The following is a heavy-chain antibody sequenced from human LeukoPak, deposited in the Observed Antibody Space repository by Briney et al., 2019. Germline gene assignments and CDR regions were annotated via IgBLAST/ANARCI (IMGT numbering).Heavy chain of an antibody. CDR2: ISGSGYST. CDR1: GFTFSDYA. Sequence: GGSLRLSCAASGFTFSDYAMSWLRQAPGKGLEWVSAISGSGYSTYYADSVKGRFAISRDNSRNTVFLQINTLRADDSAVYYCGKEDLGHSFCVSWGQGTLVTVSS. CDR3: GKEDLGHSFCVS. D-gene: IGHD3-3*01. J-gene: IGHJ4*02. V-gene: IGHV3-23*01.